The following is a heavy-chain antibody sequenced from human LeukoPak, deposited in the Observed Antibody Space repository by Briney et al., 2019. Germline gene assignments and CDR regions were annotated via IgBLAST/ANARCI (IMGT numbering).Heavy chain of an antibody. CDR2: INAGNGNT. CDR3: ARAEGFGELLYYYYYGMDV. J-gene: IGHJ6*02. V-gene: IGHV1-3*01. CDR1: GYTFTSYA. D-gene: IGHD3-10*01. Sequence: ASVKVSCKASGYTFTSYAMHWVRQAPGQRLEWMGWINAGNGNTKYSQKFQGRVTMTTDTSTSTAYMELRSLRSDDTAVYYCARAEGFGELLYYYYYGMDVWGQGTTVTVSS.